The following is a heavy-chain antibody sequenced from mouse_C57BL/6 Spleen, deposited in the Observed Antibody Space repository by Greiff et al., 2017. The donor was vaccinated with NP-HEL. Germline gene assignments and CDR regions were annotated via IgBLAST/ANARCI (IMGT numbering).Heavy chain of an antibody. J-gene: IGHJ2*01. Sequence: QVQLQQPGAELVKPGASVKLSCKASGYTFTSYWMHWVKQRPGQGPEWIGMIHPNSGSTNYNEKFKSKATLTVDKSSSTAYMQLSSLTSEDSVVYYCARLITTVGDYWGQGTTLTVSS. CDR2: IHPNSGST. V-gene: IGHV1-64*01. CDR3: ARLITTVGDY. CDR1: GYTFTSYW. D-gene: IGHD1-1*01.